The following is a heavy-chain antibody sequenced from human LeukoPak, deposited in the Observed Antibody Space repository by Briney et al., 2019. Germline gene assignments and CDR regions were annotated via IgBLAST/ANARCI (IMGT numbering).Heavy chain of an antibody. Sequence: KSGGSLRLSCAASGFTFSSYSMNWVRQAPGKGLEWVSSISSSSSYIYYADSVKGRFTISRDNAKNSLYLQMNSLRAEDTAVYYCARGPGDSSRQVGAFDIWGQGTMVTVSS. V-gene: IGHV3-21*01. CDR3: ARGPGDSSRQVGAFDI. CDR1: GFTFSSYS. J-gene: IGHJ3*02. D-gene: IGHD3-22*01. CDR2: ISSSSSYI.